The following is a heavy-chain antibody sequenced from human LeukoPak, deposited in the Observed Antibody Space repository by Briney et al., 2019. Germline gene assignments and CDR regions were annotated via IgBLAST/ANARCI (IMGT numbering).Heavy chain of an antibody. Sequence: SQTLSLTCAISGDSVSSNSTAWNWIRQSPSRGLEWLGRTYYRSKWYNDYAISAKSRITSNPATSENQFSLQLNSVTPEDTAVYYCARGDCSGGICYSDSAFDIWGQGTMVTVSS. D-gene: IGHD2-15*01. J-gene: IGHJ3*02. CDR2: TYYRSKWYN. CDR1: GDSVSSNSTA. V-gene: IGHV6-1*01. CDR3: ARGDCSGGICYSDSAFDI.